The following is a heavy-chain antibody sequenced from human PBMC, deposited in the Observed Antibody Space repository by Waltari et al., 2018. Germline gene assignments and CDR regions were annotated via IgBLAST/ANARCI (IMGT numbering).Heavy chain of an antibody. D-gene: IGHD2-15*01. Sequence: QLQLQESGPGLVKPSETLSLTCTVSGGSISSSSYYWGWIRQPPGKGLEWIGSIYYSGSTYSNTSLKMRVTRSVDTSKNQVSLKLSSVTAADTAVYYCAREGHCSGGSCYSGWFDPWGQGTLVTVSS. CDR3: AREGHCSGGSCYSGWFDP. V-gene: IGHV4-39*07. CDR2: IYYSGST. J-gene: IGHJ5*02. CDR1: GGSISSSSYY.